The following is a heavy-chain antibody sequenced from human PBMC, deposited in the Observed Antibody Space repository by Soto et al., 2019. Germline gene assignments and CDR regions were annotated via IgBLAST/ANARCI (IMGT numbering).Heavy chain of an antibody. CDR2: ISSSSSTI. CDR1: GFTFSSYS. CDR3: ARHPERIAKIGWFDP. D-gene: IGHD6-13*01. Sequence: EVQLVESGGGLVQPGGSLRLSCAASGFTFSSYSMNWVRQAPGKGLEWVSYISSSSSTIYYADSVKGRFTISRDNAKNSLYLQLNRLRAEDTAVYYCARHPERIAKIGWFDPWGQGTLVTVSS. J-gene: IGHJ5*02. V-gene: IGHV3-48*01.